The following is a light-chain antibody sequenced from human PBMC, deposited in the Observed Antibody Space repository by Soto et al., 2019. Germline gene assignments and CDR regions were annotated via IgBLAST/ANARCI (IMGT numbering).Light chain of an antibody. Sequence: DIQMTQSPSSLSASVGDRVTITCRASQSISSYLNWYQQKPGKAPKLLIYAASSLQSGVPSRFSGSGSGTDFTLTISSLQPEDFATYYCQQSYLRAFGQGTKVDIK. CDR3: QQSYLRA. CDR2: AAS. CDR1: QSISSY. V-gene: IGKV1-39*01. J-gene: IGKJ1*01.